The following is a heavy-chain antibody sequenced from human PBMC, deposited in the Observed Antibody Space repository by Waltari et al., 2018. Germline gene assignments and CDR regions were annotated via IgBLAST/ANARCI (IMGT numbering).Heavy chain of an antibody. CDR2: IDWDDDK. Sequence: QTLTLTCTFSGFSLSTSGMCVSWIRQPPGKALEWLARIDWDDDKFYSTSLKTRLTISKDTSKNQVVLTMTNMDPVDTATYYCARGFYDSSDYWGQGTLVTVSS. J-gene: IGHJ4*02. CDR3: ARGFYDSSDY. D-gene: IGHD3-22*01. CDR1: GFSLSTSGMC. V-gene: IGHV2-70*16.